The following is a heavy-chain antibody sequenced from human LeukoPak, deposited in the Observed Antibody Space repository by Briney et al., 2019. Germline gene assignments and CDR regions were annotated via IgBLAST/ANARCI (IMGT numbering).Heavy chain of an antibody. CDR2: ISGSGGST. D-gene: IGHD6-13*01. Sequence: GGSLRLSCAASGFTFSGYAMSWVRQAPGKGLEWVSAISGSGGSTYYADSVKGRFTISRDSSKNTLYLQMNSLRAEDTAVYHCAKVTYIVAGGPDYWGQGTLVTVSS. CDR3: AKVTYIVAGGPDY. J-gene: IGHJ4*02. V-gene: IGHV3-23*01. CDR1: GFTFSGYA.